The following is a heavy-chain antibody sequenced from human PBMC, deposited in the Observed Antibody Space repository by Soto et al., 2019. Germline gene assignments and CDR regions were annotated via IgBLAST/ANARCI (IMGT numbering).Heavy chain of an antibody. D-gene: IGHD3-3*01. J-gene: IGHJ6*02. CDR3: SREQYTVYGVVIRGSAMDV. CDR2: ISDKGFAT. Sequence: EVQLLESGGGLVQSGGSLRLSCAASGFKFGSHALTWVRQAPGKGLEWVAGISDKGFATYYADSVRGRFTISRDNVNNTVYLQMNSLRAEDTAVYYCSREQYTVYGVVIRGSAMDVWGRGTTVTVSS. CDR1: GFKFGSHA. V-gene: IGHV3-23*01.